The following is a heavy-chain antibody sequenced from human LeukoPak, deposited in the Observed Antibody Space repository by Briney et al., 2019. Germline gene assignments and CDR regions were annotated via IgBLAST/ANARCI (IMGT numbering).Heavy chain of an antibody. J-gene: IGHJ5*02. CDR3: ASTQAERWLQFPSWFDP. D-gene: IGHD5-24*01. V-gene: IGHV3-53*01. CDR1: GFTVSSNY. Sequence: GGSLRLSCAASGFTVSSNYMSWVRQAPGKGLEWVSVIYSGGSTYYADSVKGRFTISRDNSKNTLYLQMNSLRAEDTAVYYCASTQAERWLQFPSWFDPWGQGTLVTVSS. CDR2: IYSGGST.